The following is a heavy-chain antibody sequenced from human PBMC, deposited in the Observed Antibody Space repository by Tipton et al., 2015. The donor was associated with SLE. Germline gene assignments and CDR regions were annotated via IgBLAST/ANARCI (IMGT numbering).Heavy chain of an antibody. CDR1: GGSISGYY. D-gene: IGHD2-15*01. CDR2: IHYRGST. CDR3: ARDRYCGACSCFDLYFDL. Sequence: TLSLTCTVSGGSISGYYWSWVRQPPGQGLEWIGYIHYRGSTNYNPSLKSRVTISLDTSENQFSLKLSSVTAAYTAVYYCARDRYCGACSCFDLYFDLWCRGTLVSVSS. V-gene: IGHV4-59*01. J-gene: IGHJ2*01.